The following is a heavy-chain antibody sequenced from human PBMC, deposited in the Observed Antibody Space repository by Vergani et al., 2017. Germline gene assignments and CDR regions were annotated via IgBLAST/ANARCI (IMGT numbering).Heavy chain of an antibody. Sequence: QVQLVQSGAEVKKPGASVKVSCKASGYTFTSYGISWVRQAPGQGLEWMGWISAYNGNTNYAQKLQGRVTMTTDTSTSTAYMELSSLRSEDTAVYYCARGPSYDFWSGWGYYYYYYMDVWGKGTTVTVSS. CDR1: GYTFTSYG. J-gene: IGHJ6*03. V-gene: IGHV1-18*01. CDR2: ISAYNGNT. CDR3: ARGPSYDFWSGWGYYYYYYMDV. D-gene: IGHD3-3*01.